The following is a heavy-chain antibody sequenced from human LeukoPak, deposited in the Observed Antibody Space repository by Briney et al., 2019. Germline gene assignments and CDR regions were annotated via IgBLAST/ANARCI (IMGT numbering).Heavy chain of an antibody. D-gene: IGHD2-15*01. CDR3: TRSGYSNGYDY. V-gene: IGHV3-74*03. CDR2: ITPDGNAA. J-gene: IGHJ4*02. CDR1: GFTSSGHW. Sequence: PGGSLRLSCVASGFTSSGHWMHWVRQVPGKGLMAVSRITPDGNAAAYADSVKGRFTISRDNAKNTLYLEMNSLTAEDTALYHCTRSGYSNGYDYWGQGTLVTVSS.